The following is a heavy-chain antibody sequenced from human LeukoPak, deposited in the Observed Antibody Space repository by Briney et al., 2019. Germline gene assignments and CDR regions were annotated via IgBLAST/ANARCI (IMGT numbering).Heavy chain of an antibody. J-gene: IGHJ4*02. CDR1: GGSISSYC. CDR3: ARRPAVTAFDF. Sequence: PSETLSLTCTVSGGSISSYCWSWIRQPPGKGLEWIGYIYYSGSTNYNPSLKSRVTISVDTSKNQFSLKLNSVTAADTAVYYCARRPAVTAFDFWGQGTLVTVSS. V-gene: IGHV4-59*01. CDR2: IYYSGST. D-gene: IGHD5-18*01.